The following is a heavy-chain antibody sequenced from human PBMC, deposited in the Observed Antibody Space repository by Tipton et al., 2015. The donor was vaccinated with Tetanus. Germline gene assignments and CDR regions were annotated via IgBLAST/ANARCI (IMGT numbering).Heavy chain of an antibody. D-gene: IGHD3-10*01. V-gene: IGHV1-18*01. CDR3: ARVSCLAVRGVIPLINWFDP. Sequence: QLVQSGAEAKKPGASVKVSCKASGYTFTSYGISWVRQAPGQGLEWMGWISAYNGNTNYAQKLQGRVTMTTDTSTSPAYMELRSLRSDDTAVYYCARVSCLAVRGVIPLINWFDPWGQGTLVTVSS. CDR2: ISAYNGNT. CDR1: GYTFTSYG. J-gene: IGHJ5*02.